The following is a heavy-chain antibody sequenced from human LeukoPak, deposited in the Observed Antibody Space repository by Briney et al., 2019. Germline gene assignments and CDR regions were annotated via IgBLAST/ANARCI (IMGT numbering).Heavy chain of an antibody. J-gene: IGHJ4*02. Sequence: PGGSLRLSCAAFGITFSNFGMHWVRQAPGKGLEWVAVISYDGSNKYYADSVKGRFTISRDNSKNTLYLQMNSLRAEDTALYYCATRSGSSRPPSNYWGQGTLVTVSS. CDR3: ATRSGSSRPPSNY. CDR1: GITFSNFG. V-gene: IGHV3-30*03. D-gene: IGHD3-22*01. CDR2: ISYDGSNK.